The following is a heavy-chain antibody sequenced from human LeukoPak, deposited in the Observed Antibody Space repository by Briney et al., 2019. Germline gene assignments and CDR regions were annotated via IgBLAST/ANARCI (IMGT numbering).Heavy chain of an antibody. CDR1: GGSISSGSYY. V-gene: IGHV4-61*02. D-gene: IGHD6-13*01. J-gene: IGHJ6*02. CDR2: IYTSGST. Sequence: PSQTLSLTCTVSGGSISSGSYYWSWIRQPAGKGLEWIGRIYTSGSTNYNPSLKSRVTVSVDTSKNQFSLKLSSVTAADTAVYYCARVSIAAADYYYYYGMDVWGQGTLVTVSS. CDR3: ARVSIAAADYYYYYGMDV.